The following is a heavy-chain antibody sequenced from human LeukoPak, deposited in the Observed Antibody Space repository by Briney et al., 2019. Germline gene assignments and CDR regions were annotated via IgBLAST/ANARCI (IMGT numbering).Heavy chain of an antibody. D-gene: IGHD3-16*02. CDR1: GFTFSSYG. V-gene: IGHV3-30*18. CDR3: AKDPPSDDYVWGSYRFPDY. Sequence: GGSLRLSCAASGFTFSSYGMHWVRQAPGKGLEWVAVISYDGSNKYYADSVKGRFTISRDNSKNTLYLQMSSLRAEDTAVYYCAKDPPSDDYVWGSYRFPDYWGQGTLVTVSS. J-gene: IGHJ4*02. CDR2: ISYDGSNK.